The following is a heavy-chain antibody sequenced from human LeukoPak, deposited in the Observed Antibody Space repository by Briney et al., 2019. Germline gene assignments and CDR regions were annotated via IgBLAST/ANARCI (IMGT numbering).Heavy chain of an antibody. CDR2: TYIGGDT. CDR1: GDSISSGSYL. Sequence: SQTLSLTCTVPGDSISSGSYLWSWIRQPAGKGLEWIGRTYIGGDTNYNPSLKSRVTITLDKSKNQIPLRLSSVTAADTAVYYCARDPRGVKAILGAFDIWGQGTTVTVSS. V-gene: IGHV4-61*02. J-gene: IGHJ3*02. CDR3: ARDPRGVKAILGAFDI. D-gene: IGHD2-21*01.